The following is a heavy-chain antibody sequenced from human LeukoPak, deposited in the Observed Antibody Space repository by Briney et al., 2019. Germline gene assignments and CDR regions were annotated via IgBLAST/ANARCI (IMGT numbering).Heavy chain of an antibody. V-gene: IGHV4-39*07. D-gene: IGHD5-18*01. J-gene: IGHJ4*02. CDR2: INHSGST. Sequence: PSEALSLTCTVSGGSISSSSYYWGWIRQPPGTGLEWVGEINHSGSTNYNPSLKSRVTISVDTSKKQFSLKLSSVTAADTAVYYCARDNYSYGYIPIMYYFDYWGQGTLVTVSS. CDR1: GGSISSSSYY. CDR3: ARDNYSYGYIPIMYYFDY.